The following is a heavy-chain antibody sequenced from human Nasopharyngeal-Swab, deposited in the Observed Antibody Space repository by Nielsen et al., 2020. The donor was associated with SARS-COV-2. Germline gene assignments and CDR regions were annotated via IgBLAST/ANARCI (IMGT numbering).Heavy chain of an antibody. D-gene: IGHD3-3*01. CDR3: ARAQDFWSGHYAL. Sequence: ASVKVSCKASGYTFTGYYIHWVRQAPGQGLEWMGWINPNSVGAVYAQKFQGWVTMTRDTSSSTAYIELKNLKSDDTAVYYCARAQDFWSGHYALWGQGSPVTVSS. J-gene: IGHJ4*02. CDR1: GYTFTGYY. V-gene: IGHV1-2*04. CDR2: INPNSVGA.